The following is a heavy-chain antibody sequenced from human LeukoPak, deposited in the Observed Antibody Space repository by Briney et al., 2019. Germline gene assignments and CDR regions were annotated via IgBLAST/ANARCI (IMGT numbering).Heavy chain of an antibody. CDR3: AKDQYSGYDYVFDY. CDR1: GFTLSSYG. V-gene: IGHV3-23*01. D-gene: IGHD5-12*01. J-gene: IGHJ4*02. Sequence: GGSLRLSCAASGFTLSSYGMSWVRQAPGKGLEWVSAISGSGGSTYYADSVKGRFTISRDNSKNTLYLQMNSLRAEDTAVYYCAKDQYSGYDYVFDYWGQGTLVTVSS. CDR2: ISGSGGST.